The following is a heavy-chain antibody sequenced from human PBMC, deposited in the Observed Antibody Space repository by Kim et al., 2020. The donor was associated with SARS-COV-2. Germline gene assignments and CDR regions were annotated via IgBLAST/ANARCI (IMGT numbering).Heavy chain of an antibody. CDR3: AKDVGTMIVVVTGPSLGYFDY. D-gene: IGHD3-22*01. CDR2: ISYDGSNK. CDR1: GFTFSSYG. J-gene: IGHJ4*02. Sequence: GGSLRLSCAASGFTFSSYGMHWVRQAPGKGLEWVAVISYDGSNKYYADSVKGRFTISRDNSKNTLYLQMNSLRAEDTAVYYCAKDVGTMIVVVTGPSLGYFDYWGQGTLVTVSS. V-gene: IGHV3-30*18.